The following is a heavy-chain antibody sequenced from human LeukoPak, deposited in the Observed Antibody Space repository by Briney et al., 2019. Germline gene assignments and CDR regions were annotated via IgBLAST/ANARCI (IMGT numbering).Heavy chain of an antibody. D-gene: IGHD2-21*01. CDR3: ASYSGLTSLNWFDP. Sequence: PSGTLSLTCAVSGGSISSSNWWSWVRQPPGKGLEWIGEINHSGSTNYNPSLKSRVIISVDTTKNQFSLKLSSVTAADTAVYYCASYSGLTSLNWFDPWGQGTLVTVSS. CDR1: GGSISSSNW. V-gene: IGHV4-4*02. CDR2: INHSGST. J-gene: IGHJ5*02.